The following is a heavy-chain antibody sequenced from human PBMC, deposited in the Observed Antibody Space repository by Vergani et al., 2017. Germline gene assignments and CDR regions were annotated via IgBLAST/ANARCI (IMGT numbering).Heavy chain of an antibody. Sequence: QVQLVESGGVVVQRGGSLRLSCATSGFTLSNYDMQWIRQVTGKGLEFVAFIQFDGSNQYYADSVKGRFTLSRDFSKNTLYLQMNSLRTDDTATYYCAKHFRGWGIDYWCQGTQVIVSS. J-gene: IGHJ4*02. CDR1: GFTLSNYD. D-gene: IGHD3-16*01. CDR2: IQFDGSNQ. V-gene: IGHV3-30*02. CDR3: AKHFRGWGIDY.